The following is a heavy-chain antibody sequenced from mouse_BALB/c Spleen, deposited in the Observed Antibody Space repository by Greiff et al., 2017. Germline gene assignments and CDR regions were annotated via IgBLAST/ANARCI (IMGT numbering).Heavy chain of an antibody. CDR1: GFTFSSYG. Sequence: EVNVVESGGDLVKPGGSLKLSCAASGFTFSSYGMSWVRQTPDKRLEWVATISSGGSYTYYPDSVKGRFTISRDNAKNTLYLQMSSLKSEDTAMYYCAADYDYDGFAYWGQGTLVTVSA. CDR3: AADYDYDGFAY. CDR2: ISSGGSYT. J-gene: IGHJ3*01. V-gene: IGHV5-6*01. D-gene: IGHD2-4*01.